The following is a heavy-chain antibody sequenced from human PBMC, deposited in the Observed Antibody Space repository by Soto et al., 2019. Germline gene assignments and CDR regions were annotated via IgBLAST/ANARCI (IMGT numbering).Heavy chain of an antibody. J-gene: IGHJ6*02. V-gene: IGHV1-69*01. D-gene: IGHD1-7*01. CDR2: IIPIFGTA. CDR3: AGDSHRNYKDYYYGMDV. CDR1: GGTFSSYA. Sequence: QVQLVQSGAEVKKPGSSVKVSCKASGGTFSSYAISWVRQAPGQGLEWMGGIIPIFGTANYAQRFQGRVTITADESTSEASMELSSLRYEDTAVYYCAGDSHRNYKDYYYGMDVWGQGTTVTVSS.